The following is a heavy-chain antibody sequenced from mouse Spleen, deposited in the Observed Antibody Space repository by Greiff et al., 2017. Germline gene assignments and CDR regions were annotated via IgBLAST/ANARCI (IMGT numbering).Heavy chain of an antibody. D-gene: IGHD2-2*01. CDR3: ARGGVTTPFFDY. CDR1: GYTFTSYW. V-gene: IGHV1-69*01. J-gene: IGHJ2*01. Sequence: QVQLQQSGAELVMPGASVKLSCKASGYTFTSYWMHWVKQRPGQGLEWIGEIDPSDSYTNYNQKFKGKATLTVDKSSSTAYMQLSSLTSEDSAVYYCARGGVTTPFFDYWGQGTTLTVSS. CDR2: IDPSDSYT.